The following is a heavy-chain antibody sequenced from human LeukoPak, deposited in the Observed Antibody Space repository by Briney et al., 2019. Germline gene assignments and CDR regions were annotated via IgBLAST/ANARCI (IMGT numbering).Heavy chain of an antibody. CDR2: IYTSGST. Sequence: SETLSLTCTVSGGSISSYYWSWIRQPAGKGLEWIGRIYTSGSTYYNPSLKSRVTMSVDTSKNQFSLKVNSVTAADTAVYYCARVDSGYDALKYWGRGTLVTVSS. J-gene: IGHJ4*02. CDR1: GGSISSYY. CDR3: ARVDSGYDALKY. V-gene: IGHV4-4*07. D-gene: IGHD5-12*01.